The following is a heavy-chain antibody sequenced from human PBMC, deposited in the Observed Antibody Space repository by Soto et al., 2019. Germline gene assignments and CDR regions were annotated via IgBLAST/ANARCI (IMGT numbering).Heavy chain of an antibody. CDR2: IYHSWST. J-gene: IGHJ6*02. CDR1: GGSISSGGYS. CDR3: ARVQRVRGFIWSYECGMDV. Sequence: QLQLQESGSGLVKPSQTLSLTCAVSGGSISSGGYSWSWIRQPPGKGLEWIGYIYHSWSTYYNPSLKSRVTIYVDRSKSQFSMKLSYVTAADTAVYYCARVQRVRGFIWSYECGMDVWGQGTTVTVSS. D-gene: IGHD3-10*01. V-gene: IGHV4-30-2*01.